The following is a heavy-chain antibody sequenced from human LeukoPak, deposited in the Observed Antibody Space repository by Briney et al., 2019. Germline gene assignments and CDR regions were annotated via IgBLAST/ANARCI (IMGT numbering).Heavy chain of an antibody. CDR1: GGSIGTYY. Sequence: SETLSFTCTVSGGSIGTYYWSWVRQSPGTGLEWIGYTYETGTRYNHYLQSRVTISADSSRNQVYLEMTSLNSADTAVYYCASHIGGGIEDMDVWGRGTKVTVSS. CDR2: TYETGT. CDR3: ASHIGGGIEDMDV. D-gene: IGHD3-16*02. V-gene: IGHV4-59*08. J-gene: IGHJ6*03.